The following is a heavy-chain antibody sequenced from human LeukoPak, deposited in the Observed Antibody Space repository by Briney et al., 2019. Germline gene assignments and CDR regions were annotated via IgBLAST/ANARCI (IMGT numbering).Heavy chain of an antibody. CDR2: ISSSRSYI. Sequence: GGSLRLSCAASGFTFSSYSMKWVRHAPGRGLEWVSYISSSRSYIYYADSVKGRFTTSRDNAKNSLYLQMNSLRAEDTAVYYCARDSGLRYFAWPKGEWWGQGTLVTVSS. J-gene: IGHJ4*02. V-gene: IGHV3-21*01. CDR1: GFTFSSYS. CDR3: ARDSGLRYFAWPKGEW. D-gene: IGHD3-9*01.